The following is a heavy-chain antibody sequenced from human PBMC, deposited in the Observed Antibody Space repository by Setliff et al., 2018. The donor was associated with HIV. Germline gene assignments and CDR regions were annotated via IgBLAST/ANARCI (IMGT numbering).Heavy chain of an antibody. CDR2: MYFRGNA. Sequence: PSETLSLTCTVSGGSISSHFWSWIRQPPGKGLEWIGTMYFRGNARNSPSLKSRVTILVDTSKNQLSLNLTSVTAADTAVYYCARVETTVRGATYGLDVWGQGTTVTVSS. CDR1: GGSISSHF. D-gene: IGHD3-10*01. V-gene: IGHV4-59*11. CDR3: ARVETTVRGATYGLDV. J-gene: IGHJ6*02.